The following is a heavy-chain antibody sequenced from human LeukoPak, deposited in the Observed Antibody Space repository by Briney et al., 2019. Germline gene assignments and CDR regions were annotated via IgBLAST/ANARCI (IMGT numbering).Heavy chain of an antibody. J-gene: IGHJ6*02. V-gene: IGHV3-30-3*01. D-gene: IGHD1-26*01. CDR2: ISYDGSNK. CDR3: ARCGTPNNYYGYGVDV. CDR1: GFTFSSYA. Sequence: GGSLRLSCAASGFTFSSYAMHWVRQAPVKGLEWVAVISYDGSNKYYADSVKGRFTISRDNAKNSLYLQMISLRAEDTAVHYCARCGTPNNYYGYGVDVWGQGTTVIVSS.